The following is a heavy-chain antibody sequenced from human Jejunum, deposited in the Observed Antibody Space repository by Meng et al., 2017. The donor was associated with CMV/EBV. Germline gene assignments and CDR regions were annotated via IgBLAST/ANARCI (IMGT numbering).Heavy chain of an antibody. V-gene: IGHV3-23*01. CDR2: ISASGGAT. Sequence: YGRSCISQDWRGGLEWVSGISASGGATYYAGSVKGRFTISRGDSEQTLYLQMNGLTAEDTAVYYCAKPIDYCTSTTCHRAFDSWGQGTLVTVSS. CDR3: AKPIDYCTSTTCHRAFDS. CDR1: YG. J-gene: IGHJ4*02. D-gene: IGHD2-2*01.